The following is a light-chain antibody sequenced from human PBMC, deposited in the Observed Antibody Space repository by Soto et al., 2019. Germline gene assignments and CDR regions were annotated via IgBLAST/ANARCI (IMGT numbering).Light chain of an antibody. CDR3: QQRSNWPPVIT. CDR2: DAS. Sequence: EIVLTQSPATLSLSPGERATLSCRASQSFRSYLAWYQQKPGQAPRLLIYDASKRATGIPARFSGRGSGTDFTLTISSLEPVDFAVYYCQQRSNWPPVITFGQGTRLEIK. CDR1: QSFRSY. J-gene: IGKJ5*01. V-gene: IGKV3-11*01.